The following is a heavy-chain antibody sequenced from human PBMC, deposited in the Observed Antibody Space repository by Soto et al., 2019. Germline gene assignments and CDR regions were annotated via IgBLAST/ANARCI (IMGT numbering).Heavy chain of an antibody. CDR3: ERKEMATMFFDY. CDR2: VYYSGSA. J-gene: IGHJ4*02. Sequence: SETLSLTCTVSGGSVSSDYYYWSWIRQTPGKRLEWIAFVYYSGSANYNPSLKSRVTMSADTSKNQFSLKLTSVTAADTAVYYRERKEMATMFFDYWGRGTLVTVSS. V-gene: IGHV4-61*01. D-gene: IGHD5-12*01. CDR1: GGSVSSDYYY.